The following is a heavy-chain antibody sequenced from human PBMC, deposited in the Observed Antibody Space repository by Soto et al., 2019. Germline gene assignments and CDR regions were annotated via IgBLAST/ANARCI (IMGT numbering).Heavy chain of an antibody. J-gene: IGHJ4*02. CDR3: ASSVLVTSTMNYFDL. CDR1: GYSFSNFW. Sequence: GESLKISCQASGYSFSNFWIAWVRQMPGEGLERLGIIYPDDSDTRYSPSFLGQVTISADKSIKTTYLQWSSLKASDTAIYFCASSVLVTSTMNYFDLWGQGTLVTVSS. D-gene: IGHD2-8*02. CDR2: IYPDDSDT. V-gene: IGHV5-51*01.